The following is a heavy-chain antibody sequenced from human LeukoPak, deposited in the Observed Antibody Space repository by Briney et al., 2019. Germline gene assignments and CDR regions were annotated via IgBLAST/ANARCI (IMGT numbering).Heavy chain of an antibody. CDR2: ISWDGGST. J-gene: IGHJ6*03. Sequence: GGSLRLSCAASGFTFDDYTMHWVRHAPGKGLEWVSLISWDGGSTYYADSVKGRFTISRDNSKNSLYLQMNSLRTEDTALYYCAKAGYSYGSYYYYMDVWGKGTTVTVSS. V-gene: IGHV3-43*01. CDR3: AKAGYSYGSYYYYMDV. D-gene: IGHD5-18*01. CDR1: GFTFDDYT.